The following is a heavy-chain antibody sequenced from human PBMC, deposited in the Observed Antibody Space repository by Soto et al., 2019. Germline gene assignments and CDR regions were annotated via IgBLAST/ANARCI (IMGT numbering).Heavy chain of an antibody. D-gene: IGHD3-9*01. CDR3: VHPSPHFAWLPRGDY. Sequence: EGQLLESGGGLVQPGGSLRLSCAASGFTFSSYAMSWVRQTPAQGLEWVSTISGTGRTTYYADSVKGRFTISRDNSKNTLYLQMNSLRAEDTAVYYCVHPSPHFAWLPRGDYWGLGTLVSVSS. CDR2: ISGTGRTT. V-gene: IGHV3-23*01. CDR1: GFTFSSYA. J-gene: IGHJ4*02.